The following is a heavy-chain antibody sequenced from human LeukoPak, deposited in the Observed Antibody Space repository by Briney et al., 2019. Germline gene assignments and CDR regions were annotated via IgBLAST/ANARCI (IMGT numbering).Heavy chain of an antibody. D-gene: IGHD2-21*02. Sequence: GESLKISCKGSGNSFTNYWIGWVRQMPGKGLEWMGIIYPGDSDTRYSPSFQGQVTISVDKSITTAYLQWGSLQASDTAMYYCARRGRCGGDCYSFHSSRQGTLVTVSS. CDR2: IYPGDSDT. V-gene: IGHV5-51*01. CDR3: ARRGRCGGDCYSFHS. J-gene: IGHJ4*02. CDR1: GNSFTNYW.